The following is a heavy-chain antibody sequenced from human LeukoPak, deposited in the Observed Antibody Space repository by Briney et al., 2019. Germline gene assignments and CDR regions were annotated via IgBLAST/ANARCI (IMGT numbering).Heavy chain of an antibody. CDR1: GGSISSYY. D-gene: IGHD4-17*01. J-gene: IGHJ5*02. V-gene: IGHV4-59*01. Sequence: PSETLSLTCTVSGGSISSYYWSWIRQPPGKGLEWIGYIYHSGSTNYNPSLKSRVTISGDTSKNQFSLKLSSVTAADTAVYYCARHGDYVGWFGPWGQGTLVTVSS. CDR3: ARHGDYVGWFGP. CDR2: IYHSGST.